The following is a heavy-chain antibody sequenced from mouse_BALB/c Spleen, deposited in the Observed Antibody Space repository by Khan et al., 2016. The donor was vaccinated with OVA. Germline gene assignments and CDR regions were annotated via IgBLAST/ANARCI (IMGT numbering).Heavy chain of an antibody. CDR3: VRDRAYYGNDGWFAY. CDR1: GYTFTSYT. CDR2: INPSNGYT. V-gene: IGHV1-4*01. D-gene: IGHD2-14*01. J-gene: IGHJ3*01. Sequence: QVQLKQSGAELARPGASVKMSCKASGYTFTSYTIHWIKQRPGQGLEWIGYINPSNGYTNYNQKFKDKATLTADKSSTTAYMQLSSLTSDDSAVYNCVRDRAYYGNDGWFAYWGQETLVTVSA.